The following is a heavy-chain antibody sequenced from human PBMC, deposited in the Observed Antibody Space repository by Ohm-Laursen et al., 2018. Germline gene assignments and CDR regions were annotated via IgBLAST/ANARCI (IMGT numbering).Heavy chain of an antibody. Sequence: SLRLSCVASGFTFSNAWMSWVRQAPGKGLEWVGRIKRKADGETTDYAAPVKDRLTISRDDSKTTLYLQMNSLKTEDTAVYYCATGLPADDAFNIWGQGTMVTVSS. CDR1: GFTFSNAW. J-gene: IGHJ3*02. CDR2: IKRKADGETT. V-gene: IGHV3-15*01. CDR3: ATGLPADDAFNI.